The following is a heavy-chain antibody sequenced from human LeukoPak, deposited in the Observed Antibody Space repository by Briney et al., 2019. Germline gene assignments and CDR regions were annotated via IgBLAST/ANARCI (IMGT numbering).Heavy chain of an antibody. CDR3: ARGPYYYGSGSYRNAVFDY. V-gene: IGHV4-34*01. Sequence: SETLSLTCAVYGVSFSGYYWSWIRQAPGKGLEWIGEINHSGSTNYNPSFKSRVTISVDTSKNQFSLKLSSVTAADTAVYYCARGPYYYGSGSYRNAVFDYWGQGTLVTVSS. J-gene: IGHJ4*02. D-gene: IGHD3-10*01. CDR2: INHSGST. CDR1: GVSFSGYY.